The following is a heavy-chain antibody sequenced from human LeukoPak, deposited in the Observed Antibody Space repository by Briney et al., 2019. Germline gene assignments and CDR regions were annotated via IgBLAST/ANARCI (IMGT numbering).Heavy chain of an antibody. D-gene: IGHD4-17*01. CDR2: ISSSGGTI. J-gene: IGHJ2*01. CDR1: GCSFSNYE. Sequence: PGGSLTLSCAASGCSFSNYEMNWVRQAAGKGREWVSYISSSGGTIYYSDSVKGPFTISRDNAKNSLYLQMNRLRAEDTAVYYCARDQDDYGDYWYFDLWGRGTLVTVSS. V-gene: IGHV3-48*03. CDR3: ARDQDDYGDYWYFDL.